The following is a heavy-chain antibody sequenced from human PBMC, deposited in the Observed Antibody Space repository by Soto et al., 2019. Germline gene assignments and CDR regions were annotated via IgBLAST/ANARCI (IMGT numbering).Heavy chain of an antibody. V-gene: IGHV2-5*02. Sequence: QITLKESGPTLVKPTQTLTLTCTFSGFSLSTSGVGVGWIRQPPGKALEWLALIYWDDDKRYSPSLKSRITITMDASTNRVVYTKTNMHPMDTAALYYAPSSERSKSPLDHWGQGTLVTVSS. CDR3: APSSERSKSPLDH. J-gene: IGHJ4*02. CDR2: IYWDDDK. D-gene: IGHD1-26*01. CDR1: GFSLSTSGVG.